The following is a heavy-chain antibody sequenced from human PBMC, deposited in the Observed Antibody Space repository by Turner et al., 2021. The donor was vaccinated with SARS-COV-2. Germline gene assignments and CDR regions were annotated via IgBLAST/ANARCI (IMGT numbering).Heavy chain of an antibody. CDR2: MCYDGSNK. CDR1: GFTFSSHG. CDR3: AREGDYGGNSGGFDY. V-gene: IGHV3-33*01. D-gene: IGHD4-17*01. J-gene: IGHJ4*02. Sequence: QVQLVESGGGVVQPGRYLRLACAASGFTFSSHGMHWVRQAPGKGLEWLAVMCYDGSNKYYADSVKGRLTISRDNSKNTLYLQMNSLRAEDTAVYYCAREGDYGGNSGGFDYWGQGTLVTVSS.